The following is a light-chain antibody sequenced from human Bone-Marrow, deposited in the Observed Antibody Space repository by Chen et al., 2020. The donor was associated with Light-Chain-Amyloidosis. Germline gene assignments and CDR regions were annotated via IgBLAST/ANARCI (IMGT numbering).Light chain of an antibody. CDR1: SSDVGGYNY. Sequence: QSALTQPASVSGSPGQSITFSCTGTSSDVGGYNYVSWYQQHPGKAPKLIIYDVSDRPSGVSDRFPGSKSGNTASLTISGLQAEDEADYYCASYTSAATWVFGGGTKLTVL. V-gene: IGLV2-14*03. CDR2: DVS. CDR3: ASYTSAATWV. J-gene: IGLJ3*02.